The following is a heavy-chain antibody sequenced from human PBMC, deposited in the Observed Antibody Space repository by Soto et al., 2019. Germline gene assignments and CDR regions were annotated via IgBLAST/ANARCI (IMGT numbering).Heavy chain of an antibody. J-gene: IGHJ5*02. CDR3: ARVGPYSINWFDP. CDR2: INAGNGNT. CDR1: GYTFTSYA. V-gene: IGHV1-3*01. D-gene: IGHD4-4*01. Sequence: ASVKVSCKASGYTFTSYAMHWVRQAPGQRLEWMGWINAGNGNTKYSQKFQGRVTITRDTSASTAYMELSSLRSEDTAVYYCARVGPYSINWFDPWGQGTLVTVSS.